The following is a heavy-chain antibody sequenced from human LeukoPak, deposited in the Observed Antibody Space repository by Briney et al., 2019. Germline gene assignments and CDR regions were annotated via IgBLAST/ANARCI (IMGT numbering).Heavy chain of an antibody. Sequence: PSETLSLTCTVSGVSISSTNSYWGWIRQSPRTGLEWIGNIDSSGSTYYNPSLKSRVTISIDTSENQFSLKLTSVTAADTAVYYCARKREEPTTGIDYWGQGTLVTVSS. J-gene: IGHJ4*02. CDR2: IDSSGST. CDR1: GVSISSTNSY. CDR3: ARKREEPTTGIDY. D-gene: IGHD1-26*01. V-gene: IGHV4-39*07.